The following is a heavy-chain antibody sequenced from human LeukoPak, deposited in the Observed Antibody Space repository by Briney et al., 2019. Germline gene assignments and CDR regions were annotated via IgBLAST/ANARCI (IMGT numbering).Heavy chain of an antibody. CDR2: IYHSGST. Sequence: SETLSLTCTVSGYSISSGYYWGWIRQPPGKGLEWIGSIYHSGSTYYNPSLKSRVTISVDTSKNQFSLKLSSVTAADTAVYYCARDADSSSWYRIYWGQGTLVTVSS. J-gene: IGHJ4*02. CDR3: ARDADSSSWYRIY. D-gene: IGHD6-13*01. V-gene: IGHV4-38-2*02. CDR1: GYSISSGYY.